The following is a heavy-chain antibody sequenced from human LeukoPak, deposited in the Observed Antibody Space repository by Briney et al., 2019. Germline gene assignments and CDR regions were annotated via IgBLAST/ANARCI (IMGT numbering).Heavy chain of an antibody. CDR3: AKAPRIYYYYYGMDV. CDR2: ISWNSGSI. Sequence: GRSLRLSSAASGFTFDDYAMHWVRQAPGKGLEWVSGISWNSGSIGYADSVKGRFTISRDNAKNSLYLQMNSPRAEDTALYYCAKAPRIYYYYYGMDVWGQGTTVTVSS. CDR1: GFTFDDYA. D-gene: IGHD2-15*01. V-gene: IGHV3-9*01. J-gene: IGHJ6*02.